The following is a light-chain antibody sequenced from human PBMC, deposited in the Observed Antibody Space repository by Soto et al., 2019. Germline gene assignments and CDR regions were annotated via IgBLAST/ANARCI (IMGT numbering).Light chain of an antibody. V-gene: IGLV2-23*01. CDR3: LSYAGSFPYV. J-gene: IGLJ1*01. CDR2: EGT. Sequence: QSVLTQPASVSGSPGQSITISCTGTNNDVGTYNLVSWYQKQPGRVAKLILFEGTKRPSGISNRFSGSKSGNTASLTISGLQTEDEADYYCLSYAGSFPYVFGTGTKLTVL. CDR1: NNDVGTYNL.